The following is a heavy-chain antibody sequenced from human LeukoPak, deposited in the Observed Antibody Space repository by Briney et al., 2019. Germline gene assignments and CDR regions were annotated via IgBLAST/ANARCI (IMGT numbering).Heavy chain of an antibody. CDR3: ARGRAPLGYSSSWSH. J-gene: IGHJ4*02. CDR2: IYTSGST. Sequence: ASETLSLTCTVSGGSISSGSYYWSWIRQPAGKGLEWIGRIYTSGSTNYNPSLKSRVTISVDTSKNQFSLKLSSVTAADTAVYYCARGRAPLGYSSSWSHWGQGTLVTVSS. CDR1: GGSISSGSYY. D-gene: IGHD6-13*01. V-gene: IGHV4-61*02.